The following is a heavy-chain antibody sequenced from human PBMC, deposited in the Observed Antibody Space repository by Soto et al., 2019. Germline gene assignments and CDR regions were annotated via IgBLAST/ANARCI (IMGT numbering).Heavy chain of an antibody. D-gene: IGHD2-8*01. V-gene: IGHV3-15*01. CDR1: GFTFSNAW. Sequence: GGSLRLSCAASGFTFSNAWMSWVRQAPGKGLEWVGRIKSKTDGGTTDYAAPVKGRFTISRDDSKNTLYLQMNSLKTEDTAVYYCTTKLGYCTNGLCLTFKPWGQGTLVTVSS. J-gene: IGHJ5*02. CDR3: TTKLGYCTNGLCLTFKP. CDR2: IKSKTDGGTT.